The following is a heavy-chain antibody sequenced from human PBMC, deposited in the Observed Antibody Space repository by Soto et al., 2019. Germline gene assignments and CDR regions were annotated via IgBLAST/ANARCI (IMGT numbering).Heavy chain of an antibody. J-gene: IGHJ6*03. CDR2: IYYSGST. CDR1: GGSISSYY. Sequence: SETLSLTCTVSGGSISSYYWSWIRQPPGKGLEWIGYIYYSGSTNYNPSLKSRVTISVDTSKNQFSLKLSSVTAADTAVYYCARGTGYYYYYMDVWGKGTTVTVSS. V-gene: IGHV4-59*01. CDR3: ARGTGYYYYYMDV. D-gene: IGHD3-10*01.